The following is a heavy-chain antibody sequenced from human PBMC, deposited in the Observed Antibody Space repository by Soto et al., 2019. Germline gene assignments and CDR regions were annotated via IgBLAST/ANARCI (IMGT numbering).Heavy chain of an antibody. CDR2: IYYTGGT. V-gene: IGHV4-61*03. J-gene: IGHJ5*02. D-gene: IGHD5-18*01. CDR1: GAYVSSGTYY. Sequence: SETLSLTCTVFGAYVSSGTYYWSWIRQAPGKGLEWVGHIYYTGGTNYNPSLNNRVTISVDTSKNHFSLQLTSVTAADTAVYYCARGAGFSYASTWFDIWGQGTLVTVSS. CDR3: ARGAGFSYASTWFDI.